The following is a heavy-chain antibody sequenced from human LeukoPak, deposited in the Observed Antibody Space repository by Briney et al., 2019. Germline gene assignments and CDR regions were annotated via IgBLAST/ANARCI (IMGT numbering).Heavy chain of an antibody. CDR1: GGSISSSSYY. CDR3: ARQHYDILTGYYPGPLPGRADY. J-gene: IGHJ4*02. V-gene: IGHV4-39*01. CDR2: IYYSGST. D-gene: IGHD3-9*01. Sequence: PSETLSLTCTVSGGSISSSSYYWGWIRQPPGKGLEWIGSIYYSGSTYYNPSLKSRVTISVDTSKNQFSLKLSSVTAADTAVYYCARQHYDILTGYYPGPLPGRADYWGQGTLVTVSS.